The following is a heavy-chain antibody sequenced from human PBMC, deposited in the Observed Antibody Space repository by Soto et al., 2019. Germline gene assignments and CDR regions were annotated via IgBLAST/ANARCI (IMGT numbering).Heavy chain of an antibody. CDR3: ARNPSCGCGRCYLDYYYYMDV. J-gene: IGHJ6*03. V-gene: IGHV3-33*01. CDR2: IWSDASNE. CDR1: DFTFSNYA. Sequence: QEQLVESGGGVAQPGRSLRLSCVASDFTFSNYAMHWVRQAPGKGLEWMAVIWSDASNEYYADSVKGRFTISRDNSKNTLDLQMTRLRAEDTTVYYCARNPSCGCGRCYLDYYYYMDVWGKGTTVTVSS. D-gene: IGHD2-15*01.